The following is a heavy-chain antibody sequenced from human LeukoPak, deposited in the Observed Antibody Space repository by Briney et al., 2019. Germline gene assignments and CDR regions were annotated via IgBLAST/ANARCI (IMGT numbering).Heavy chain of an antibody. Sequence: MPSETLSLTCAVYGGSFSGYYWSWIRQPPGKGLEWIGYIYYSGSTYYNPSLKSRVTISVDTSKNQFSLKLSSVTAADTAVYYCATSGAFDIWGQGTMVTVSS. J-gene: IGHJ3*02. CDR2: IYYSGST. CDR3: ATSGAFDI. V-gene: IGHV4-34*01. CDR1: GGSFSGYY.